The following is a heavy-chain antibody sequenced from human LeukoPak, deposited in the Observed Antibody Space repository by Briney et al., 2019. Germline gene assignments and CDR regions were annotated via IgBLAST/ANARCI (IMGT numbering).Heavy chain of an antibody. D-gene: IGHD6-13*01. J-gene: IGHJ3*02. CDR3: AKALPYSSSAAGAFDI. CDR2: ISWNSGSI. CDR1: GFTFDDYA. Sequence: GGTLRLSCAASGFTFDDYAMHWVRQAPGKGLEWVSGISWNSGSIGYADSVKGRFTISRDNAKNSLYLQMNSLRAEDTALYYCAKALPYSSSAAGAFDIWGQGTMVTVSS. V-gene: IGHV3-9*01.